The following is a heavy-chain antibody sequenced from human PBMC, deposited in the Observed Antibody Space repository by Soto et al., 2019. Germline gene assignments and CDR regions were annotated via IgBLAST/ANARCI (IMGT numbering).Heavy chain of an antibody. CDR2: IIPILGIA. J-gene: IGHJ4*02. Sequence: QVQLVQSGAEVKKPGSSVKVSCKASGGTFSSYTISWVRQAPGQGLEWMGRIIPILGIANYAQKFQGRVTITADKSTSTAYMELSSLRSEDTAVYYCAKLTLYGSGTDYWGQGTLVTVSS. D-gene: IGHD3-10*01. CDR3: AKLTLYGSGTDY. V-gene: IGHV1-69*02. CDR1: GGTFSSYT.